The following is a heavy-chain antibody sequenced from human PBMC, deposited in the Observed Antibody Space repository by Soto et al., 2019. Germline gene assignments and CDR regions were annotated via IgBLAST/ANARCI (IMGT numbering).Heavy chain of an antibody. CDR3: AREASRTNPYYYYYYMDV. V-gene: IGHV3-66*01. Sequence: GGSLRLSCAASGFTVSSNYMSWVRQAPGKGLEWVSVIYSGGSTYYADSGKGRFTISRDNSKNTLYLQMNSLRAEDTAVYYCAREASRTNPYYYYYYMDVWGKGTTVTVSS. J-gene: IGHJ6*03. CDR2: IYSGGST. CDR1: GFTVSSNY. D-gene: IGHD2-8*01.